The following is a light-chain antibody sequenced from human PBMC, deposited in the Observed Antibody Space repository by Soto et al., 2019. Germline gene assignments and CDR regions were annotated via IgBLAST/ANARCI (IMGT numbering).Light chain of an antibody. CDR2: DAS. CDR1: QSVNSD. V-gene: IGKV3-15*01. Sequence: EIVITQSPATFPASPGERVTLSCRASQSVNSDLAWYQQTPGQAPRPLIYDASTRAAGVPARFSGSGSGTEFTLTISSLQSEDFALYYCQQYSQWPLYTFGQGTKVDIX. J-gene: IGKJ2*01. CDR3: QQYSQWPLYT.